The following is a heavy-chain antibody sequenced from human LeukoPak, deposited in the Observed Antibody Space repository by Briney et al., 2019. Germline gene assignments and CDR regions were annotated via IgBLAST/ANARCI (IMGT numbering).Heavy chain of an antibody. J-gene: IGHJ5*02. V-gene: IGHV3-21*01. Sequence: GGSLRLSCAASGFTFSTYNMNWVRQAPGKGLEWVSSISSSSSYIYYADSVKGRFTISRDNAKNSLYLQMNSLRAEDTAVYYCARGTSSLDPWGQGTLVTVSS. D-gene: IGHD2-2*01. CDR2: ISSSSSYI. CDR3: ARGTSSLDP. CDR1: GFTFSTYN.